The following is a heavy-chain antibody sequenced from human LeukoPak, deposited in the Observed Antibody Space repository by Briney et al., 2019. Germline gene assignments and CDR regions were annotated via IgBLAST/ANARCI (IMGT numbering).Heavy chain of an antibody. D-gene: IGHD2-2*01. CDR2: INAGNGNT. V-gene: IGHV1-3*01. CDR3: ARVYCSSTSCYSLYYFDY. J-gene: IGHJ4*02. CDR1: GYTFTSYA. Sequence: VASVKVSCKASGYTFTSYAMHWVRQAHGQRLEWMGWINAGNGNTKYSQKFQGRVTITRDTSASTAYMELSSLRSEDTAVYYCARVYCSSTSCYSLYYFDYWGQGTLVTVSS.